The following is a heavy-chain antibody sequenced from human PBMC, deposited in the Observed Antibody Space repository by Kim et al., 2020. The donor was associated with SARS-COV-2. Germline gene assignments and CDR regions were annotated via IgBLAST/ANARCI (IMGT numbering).Heavy chain of an antibody. CDR3: VSGGGLAWELLSLDY. CDR2: ISSSSSYT. CDR1: GFTFSDYY. D-gene: IGHD1-26*01. Sequence: GGSLRLSCAASGFTFSDYYMSWIHQAPGKGLEWVSYISSSSSYTNYADSVKGRFTISRDNAKNSLYLQMNSLRAEDTAVYYCVSGGGLAWELLSLDYWGQGTLVTVSS. J-gene: IGHJ4*02. V-gene: IGHV3-11*03.